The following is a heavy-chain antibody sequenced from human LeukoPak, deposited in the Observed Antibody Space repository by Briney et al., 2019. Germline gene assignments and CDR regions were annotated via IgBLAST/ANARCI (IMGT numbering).Heavy chain of an antibody. CDR1: GGSISSSNYY. J-gene: IGHJ3*02. D-gene: IGHD1-20*01. CDR3: ARTITGMKAFDI. CDR2: IYHSGST. V-gene: IGHV4-39*01. Sequence: SETLSLNCSVSGGSISSSNYYWGWIRQSPGKGLEWIGSIYHSGSTYYNPSLKSRVTISVDTSKNQFSLKLSSVTAADTAVYYCARTITGMKAFDIWGQGTMVTVSS.